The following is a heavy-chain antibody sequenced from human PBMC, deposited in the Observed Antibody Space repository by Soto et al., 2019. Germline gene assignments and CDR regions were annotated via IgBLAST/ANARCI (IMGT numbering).Heavy chain of an antibody. CDR1: GYTFTGYY. D-gene: IGHD2-15*01. CDR3: ARENVVVVAATKRDYFDY. V-gene: IGHV1-2*04. Sequence: GASVKVSCKASGYTFTGYYMHWVRQAPGQGLEWMGWINPNSGGTNYAQKFQGWVTMTRDTSISTAYMELSRLRSDDTAVYYCARENVVVVAATKRDYFDYWGQGTLVTVSS. J-gene: IGHJ4*02. CDR2: INPNSGGT.